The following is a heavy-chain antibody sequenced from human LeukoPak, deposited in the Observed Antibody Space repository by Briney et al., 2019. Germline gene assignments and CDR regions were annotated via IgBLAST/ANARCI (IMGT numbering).Heavy chain of an antibody. CDR2: ISSSSSYI. CDR3: ASRPRFDTRGYYVDY. V-gene: IGHV3-21*01. Sequence: GGSLRLSCAASGFTFISYTMNWVRQAPGKGLEWVSSISSSSSYIYYADSVKGRFTISRDNAKNSLYLQMNSLRDEDTAVYYCASRPRFDTRGYYVDYWGQGSLVTVSS. D-gene: IGHD3-22*01. CDR1: GFTFISYT. J-gene: IGHJ4*02.